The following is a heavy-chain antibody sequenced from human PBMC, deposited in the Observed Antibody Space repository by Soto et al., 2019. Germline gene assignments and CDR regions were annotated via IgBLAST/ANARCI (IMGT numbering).Heavy chain of an antibody. CDR1: GGSISSGGYY. CDR3: ARAQAIYRHSYYYYYGMDV. CDR2: IYYSGST. J-gene: IGHJ6*02. D-gene: IGHD2-2*01. V-gene: IGHV4-31*03. Sequence: QVQLQESGPGLVKPSQTLSLTCTVSGGSISSGGYYWSWIRQHPGKGLEWIGYIYYSGSTYYNPSLKSRVTISVDTSKNQFSLKLSSVTAADTAVYYCARAQAIYRHSYYYYYGMDVWGQGTTVTVSS.